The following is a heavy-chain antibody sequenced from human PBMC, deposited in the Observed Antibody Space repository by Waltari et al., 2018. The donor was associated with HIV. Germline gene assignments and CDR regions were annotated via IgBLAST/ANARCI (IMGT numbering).Heavy chain of an antibody. D-gene: IGHD6-19*01. CDR1: GGSISSGSYY. J-gene: IGHJ4*02. Sequence: QLQLHESAPGLVKPSETLSLTSTVPGGSISSGSYYWGWIRQPPGKGLEWIGSISYTGGTYHNPSLKSRVAISLDTSNNQFSLNLSSVTAADAALYYCAREFGSGWDFHFDYWGQGSLVTVSS. V-gene: IGHV4-39*02. CDR2: ISYTGGT. CDR3: AREFGSGWDFHFDY.